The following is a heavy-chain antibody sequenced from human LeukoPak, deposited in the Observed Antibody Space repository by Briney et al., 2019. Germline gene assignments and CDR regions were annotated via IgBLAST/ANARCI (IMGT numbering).Heavy chain of an antibody. J-gene: IGHJ5*02. CDR2: ISSNGDNT. D-gene: IGHD3-3*01. Sequence: GGSLRLSCAASGFTFRSYAMYWVRQAPGKGLEYVSAISSNGDNTYYASSVKGRFTTSRDNSKNTLYLQMGSLRAEDMAVYYCATDGVVAYNWCDPWGQGTLVTVSS. V-gene: IGHV3-64*01. CDR1: GFTFRSYA. CDR3: ATDGVVAYNWCDP.